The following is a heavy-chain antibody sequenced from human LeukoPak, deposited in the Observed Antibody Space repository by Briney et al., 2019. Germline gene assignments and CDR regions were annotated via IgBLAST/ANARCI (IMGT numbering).Heavy chain of an antibody. CDR3: ARDMPYYYDSSGRDY. CDR2: IGSSGSPI. CDR1: GFTFSDYY. D-gene: IGHD3-22*01. V-gene: IGHV3-11*04. Sequence: GGSLRLSCAASGFTFSDYYMSWIRQAPGKGLEWVSYIGSSGSPIYYADSVKGRFTISRDNAKNSLYLQMNSLRAEDTAVYYCARDMPYYYDSSGRDYWGQGTLVTVSS. J-gene: IGHJ4*02.